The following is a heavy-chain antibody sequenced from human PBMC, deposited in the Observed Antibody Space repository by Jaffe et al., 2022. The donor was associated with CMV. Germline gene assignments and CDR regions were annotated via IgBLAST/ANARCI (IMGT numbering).Heavy chain of an antibody. CDR1: GFTFSSYA. CDR3: VKDRDSSGYYYVPGNY. Sequence: EVQLVESGGGLVQPGGSLRLSCSASGFTFSSYAMHWVRQAPGKGLEYVSAISSNGGSTYYADSVKGRFTISRDNSKNTLYLQMSSLRAEDTAVYYCVKDRDSSGYYYVPGNYWGQGTLVTVSS. V-gene: IGHV3-64D*06. CDR2: ISSNGGST. D-gene: IGHD3-22*01. J-gene: IGHJ4*02.